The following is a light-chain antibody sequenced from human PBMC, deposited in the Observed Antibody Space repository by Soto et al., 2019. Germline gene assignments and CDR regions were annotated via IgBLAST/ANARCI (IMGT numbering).Light chain of an antibody. Sequence: QSALTQPASVSGSPGQSITISCTGTSSDVGGYNYVSWYQQHPGKAPKLMIYDVSNRPSGVSNRFSGSKSGNTASLTISGLQAEDEVDYYCSSYTSSIRVFGGGTQLTVL. CDR1: SSDVGGYNY. CDR3: SSYTSSIRV. CDR2: DVS. V-gene: IGLV2-14*01. J-gene: IGLJ2*01.